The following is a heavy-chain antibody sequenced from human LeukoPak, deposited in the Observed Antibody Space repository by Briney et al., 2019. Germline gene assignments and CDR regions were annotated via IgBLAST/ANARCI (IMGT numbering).Heavy chain of an antibody. CDR2: ISYDGGHQ. J-gene: IGHJ6*02. CDR1: GFTFRNYG. CDR3: AKDRRMMSAYYGMDV. D-gene: IGHD3-16*01. V-gene: IGHV3-30*18. Sequence: GGSLRLSCEASGFTFRNYGVHWVRLAPGKGLEWVAVISYDGGHQYSGDSVKGRFTLSRDNSKNTVYLQLNSLRAEDTAVYYCAKDRRMMSAYYGMDVWGQGTPVTVSS.